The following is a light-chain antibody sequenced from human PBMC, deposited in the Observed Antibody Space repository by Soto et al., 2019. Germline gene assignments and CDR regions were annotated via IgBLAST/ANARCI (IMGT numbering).Light chain of an antibody. Sequence: DIQITQSPSSLSASVGDRVTITCRASDVIDTSLSWFQQKPGKAPETLIFAASSLQFGVPSKFSGTGSGTNFALTISSLQPEDFATYYCQQYKIYPWTFGQGTKVDIK. CDR3: QQYKIYPWT. CDR1: DVIDTS. J-gene: IGKJ1*01. CDR2: AAS. V-gene: IGKV1-16*02.